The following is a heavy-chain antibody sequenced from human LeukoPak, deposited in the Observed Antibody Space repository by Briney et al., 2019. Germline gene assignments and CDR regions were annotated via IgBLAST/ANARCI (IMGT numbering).Heavy chain of an antibody. Sequence: GASVKVSCKVSGYTLTELSMHWVRQAPGKGLEWMGGFDPEDGETIYAQKFQGRVTMTEDTSTDTAYMELSSLRSEDTAVYYCATASGLSAHDAFDIWGQGTMVTVSS. CDR1: GYTLTELS. D-gene: IGHD2-15*01. CDR3: ATASGLSAHDAFDI. CDR2: FDPEDGET. J-gene: IGHJ3*02. V-gene: IGHV1-24*01.